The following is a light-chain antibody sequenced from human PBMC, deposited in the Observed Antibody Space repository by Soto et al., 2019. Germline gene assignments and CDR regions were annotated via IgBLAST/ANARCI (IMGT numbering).Light chain of an antibody. J-gene: IGKJ4*01. CDR1: QSVRNTY. CDR2: GAS. CDR3: QQYGEPPPT. V-gene: IGKV3-20*01. Sequence: EIVLTQSPGTLSLSPGERATLSCRASQSVRNTYLAWYQQKPGQAPRLLVSGASSRATGIPDRYSGSGSGTDFTLTINRLEPEDFAVYFCQQYGEPPPTFGGGTKVEIK.